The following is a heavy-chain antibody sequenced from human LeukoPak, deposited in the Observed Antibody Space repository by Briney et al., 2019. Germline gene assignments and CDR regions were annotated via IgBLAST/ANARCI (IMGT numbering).Heavy chain of an antibody. CDR3: AKGSSGWLPFDY. J-gene: IGHJ4*02. V-gene: IGHV4-39*06. Sequence: SETLSLTCTVSGGSISSSSYYWGWIRQPPGKGLEWIGSIYYSGSTYYNPSLKSRVTISVDTSKNQFPLKLSSVTAADTAVYYCAKGSSGWLPFDYWGQGTLVTVSS. D-gene: IGHD6-19*01. CDR2: IYYSGST. CDR1: GGSISSSSYY.